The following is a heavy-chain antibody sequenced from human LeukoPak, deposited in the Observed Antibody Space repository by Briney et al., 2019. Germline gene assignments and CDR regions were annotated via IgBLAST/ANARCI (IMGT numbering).Heavy chain of an antibody. CDR1: GGSFSGYY. CDR2: INHSGST. Sequence: PSETLSLTCAVYGGSFSGYYWSWIRQPPGKGLEWIGEINHSGSTNYNPSLKSRVTISVDTSKNQFSLKLSSVTAADTAVYYRARGHKIFYYGSGGFDYWGQGTLVTVSS. J-gene: IGHJ4*02. CDR3: ARGHKIFYYGSGGFDY. D-gene: IGHD3-10*01. V-gene: IGHV4-34*01.